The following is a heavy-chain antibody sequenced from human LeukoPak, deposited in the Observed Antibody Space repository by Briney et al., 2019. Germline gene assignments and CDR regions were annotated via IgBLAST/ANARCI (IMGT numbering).Heavy chain of an antibody. CDR3: GRVIAGAIDY. CDR1: GFTFSGHS. D-gene: IGHD6-13*01. V-gene: IGHV3-7*01. J-gene: IGHJ4*02. Sequence: GGSLRLSCAASGFTFSGHSMTWVRQAPGKGLEWVANINLVGSERFYVDFVKGRFTISRDNAVNSMYLQMNSLRAEDTAVYYCGRVIAGAIDYWGQGTLVTVSS. CDR2: INLVGSER.